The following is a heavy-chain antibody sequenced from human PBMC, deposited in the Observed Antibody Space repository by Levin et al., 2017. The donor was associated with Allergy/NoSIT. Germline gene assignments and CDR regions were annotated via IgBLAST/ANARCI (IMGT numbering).Heavy chain of an antibody. CDR3: AKDQASSGWDRYYFDY. D-gene: IGHD6-19*01. J-gene: IGHJ4*02. V-gene: IGHV3-30*18. CDR2: ISYDGSNK. CDR1: GFTFSSYG. Sequence: PGGSLRLSCAASGFTFSSYGMHWVRQAPGKGLEWVAVISYDGSNKYYADSVKGRFTISRDNSKNTLYLQMNSLRAEDTAVYYCAKDQASSGWDRYYFDYWGQGTLVTVSS.